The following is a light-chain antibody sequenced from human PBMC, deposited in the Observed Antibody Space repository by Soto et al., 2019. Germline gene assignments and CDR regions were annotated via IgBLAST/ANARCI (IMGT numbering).Light chain of an antibody. J-gene: IGKJ5*01. CDR1: QSVSSY. Sequence: EIVLTQSPATLSLSPGERATLYCRASQSVSSYLAWYQKKPGQAPRLLLYDASNRATGIPARFSGSGSGTDLTLTISRLEPEDFAVYYCQQRSNWPPITFGQGTRLEIK. CDR2: DAS. CDR3: QQRSNWPPIT. V-gene: IGKV3-11*01.